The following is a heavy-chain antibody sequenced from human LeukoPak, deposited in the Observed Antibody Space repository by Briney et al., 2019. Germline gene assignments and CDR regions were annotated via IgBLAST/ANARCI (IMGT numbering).Heavy chain of an antibody. Sequence: GGSVRLSCVASGFSFSKYGMHWVRQAPGKGLQWLAIIWYDGHNNYYADSVKGRFTISRDNSKNTLFLEMNDLKAEYAAVYYCAREWGLIAVAGGPGYWGQGTLVTVSS. V-gene: IGHV3-33*01. CDR3: AREWGLIAVAGGPGY. D-gene: IGHD2-21*01. J-gene: IGHJ4*02. CDR2: IWYDGHNN. CDR1: GFSFSKYG.